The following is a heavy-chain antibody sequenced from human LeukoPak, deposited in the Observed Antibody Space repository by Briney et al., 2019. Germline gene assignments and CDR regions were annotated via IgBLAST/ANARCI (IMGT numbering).Heavy chain of an antibody. V-gene: IGHV3-9*01. J-gene: IGHJ6*03. CDR2: ISWNSFTI. Sequence: QPGGSLRLSCAPSGFTFDDYAMHWVRQAPGKGRECGSGISWNSFTIGYADSVKGRLTISGDNANNSLYLQMNSLRVEDTALYYCAKDIGRVDTASTYMDVWGKGATVTISS. D-gene: IGHD5-18*01. CDR1: GFTFDDYA. CDR3: AKDIGRVDTASTYMDV.